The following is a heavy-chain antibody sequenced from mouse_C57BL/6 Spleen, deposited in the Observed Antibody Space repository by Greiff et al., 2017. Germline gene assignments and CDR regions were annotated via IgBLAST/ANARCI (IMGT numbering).Heavy chain of an antibody. V-gene: IGHV1-72*01. CDR1: GYTFTSYW. CDR3: ARGGSYYSNYWYFDV. CDR2: IDPNSGGT. D-gene: IGHD2-5*01. Sequence: QVHVKQSGAELVKPGASVKLSCKASGYTFTSYWMHWVKQRPGRGLEWIGRIDPNSGGTKYNEKFKSKATLTVDKPSSTAYMQLSSLTSEDSAVYYGARGGSYYSNYWYFDVWGTGTTVTVSS. J-gene: IGHJ1*03.